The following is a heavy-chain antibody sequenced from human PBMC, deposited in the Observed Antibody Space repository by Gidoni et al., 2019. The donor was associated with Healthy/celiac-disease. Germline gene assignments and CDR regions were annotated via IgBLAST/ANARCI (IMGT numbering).Heavy chain of an antibody. V-gene: IGHV3-23*01. Sequence: EVQLLESGGGLVQPGGSLRLSCAASGFTFSSYAMRWVRQAPGKGLEWVSDISGSGGSTYYEDSVKGRFTISRDNSKNTLYLQMNSLRAEDTAVYYCAKDPRDGYCSSTSCYAVGSGYFDYWGQGTLVTVSS. CDR3: AKDPRDGYCSSTSCYAVGSGYFDY. D-gene: IGHD2-2*01. J-gene: IGHJ4*02. CDR1: GFTFSSYA. CDR2: ISGSGGST.